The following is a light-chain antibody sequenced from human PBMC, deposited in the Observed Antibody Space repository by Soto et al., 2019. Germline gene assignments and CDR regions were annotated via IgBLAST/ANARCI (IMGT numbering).Light chain of an antibody. V-gene: IGKV3-20*01. CDR2: GAS. CDR1: KSVISSY. Sequence: ESGLTQSPGPLSLSPGERATLSCRASKSVISSYLAWYQQKPGQAPRLLIYGASSRATGIPDRFSGSGSGTDFTLTISRLEAEDFAVYYCQQYGSSPRTFGQGTKVEIK. J-gene: IGKJ1*01. CDR3: QQYGSSPRT.